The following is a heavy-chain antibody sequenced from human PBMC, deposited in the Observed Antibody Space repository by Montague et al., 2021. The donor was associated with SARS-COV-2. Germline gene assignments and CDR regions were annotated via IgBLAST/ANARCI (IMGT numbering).Heavy chain of an antibody. Sequence: SETLSLTCAVYGGSFSGYYWSWIRQPPGKGLEWIGSNYLHGNAYYNPSLNSRVTISLDASNNQFSLRLTSVTTSDTAVYYCARGRVTRAGFDYWGQGIRVIVSS. CDR3: ARGRVTRAGFDY. CDR2: NYLHGNA. D-gene: IGHD2-21*02. V-gene: IGHV4-34*01. CDR1: GGSFSGYY. J-gene: IGHJ4*02.